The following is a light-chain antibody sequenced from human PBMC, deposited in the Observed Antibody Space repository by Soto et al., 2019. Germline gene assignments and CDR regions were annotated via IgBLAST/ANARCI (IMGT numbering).Light chain of an antibody. V-gene: IGKV3-20*01. CDR3: QQYGSSPWT. CDR1: QSVSSSY. J-gene: IGKJ1*01. Sequence: EIVLTQSPGTLSLSPGERATLSCRASQSVSSSYLAWYQQKPGQAPRLLIYGASSRATGIPDRFSGSWSGTDFTLTISRLEHEDFAVYCCQQYGSSPWTFGQGTKVEIK. CDR2: GAS.